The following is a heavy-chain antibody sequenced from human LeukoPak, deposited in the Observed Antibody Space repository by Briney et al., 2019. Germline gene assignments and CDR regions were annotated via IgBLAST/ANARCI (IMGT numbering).Heavy chain of an antibody. J-gene: IGHJ4*02. CDR3: AKDRQWLVSYFDY. Sequence: PGGSLRLSCAASGFTFSSYSMNWVRQAPGKGLEWVSSISSSSSYIYYADSVKGRFTISRDNSKNTLYLQMNSLRAEDTAVYYCAKDRQWLVSYFDYWGQGTLVTVSS. CDR1: GFTFSSYS. D-gene: IGHD6-19*01. V-gene: IGHV3-21*01. CDR2: ISSSSSYI.